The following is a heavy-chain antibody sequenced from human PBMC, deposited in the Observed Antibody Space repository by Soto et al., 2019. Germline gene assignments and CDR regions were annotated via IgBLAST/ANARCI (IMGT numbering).Heavy chain of an antibody. J-gene: IGHJ6*02. Sequence: ASVKVSCKASGYTFTSYYMHWVRQAPGQGLEWMGIINPSGGSTSYAQKFQGRVTMTRDTSTSTVYMELSSLRSEDTAVYYCARDPPRVGKYYYGMDVWGQGTTVTVAS. CDR2: INPSGGST. CDR3: ARDPPRVGKYYYGMDV. D-gene: IGHD7-27*01. CDR1: GYTFTSYY. V-gene: IGHV1-46*03.